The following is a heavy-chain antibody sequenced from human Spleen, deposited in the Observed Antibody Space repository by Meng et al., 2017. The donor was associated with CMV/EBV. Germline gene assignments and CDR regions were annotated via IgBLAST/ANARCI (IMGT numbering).Heavy chain of an antibody. CDR3: ARSYCSSTSCYGYYYYYGMDV. CDR1: GFTFSSYW. D-gene: IGHD2-2*01. Sequence: ESLKISCAASGFTFSSYWMSWVRQAPGKGLEWVANIKQDGSEKYYVDSVKGRFTISRDNAKNSLYLQMNSLRAEDTAVYYCARSYCSSTSCYGYYYYYGMDVWGQGTTVTVSS. J-gene: IGHJ6*02. V-gene: IGHV3-7*01. CDR2: IKQDGSEK.